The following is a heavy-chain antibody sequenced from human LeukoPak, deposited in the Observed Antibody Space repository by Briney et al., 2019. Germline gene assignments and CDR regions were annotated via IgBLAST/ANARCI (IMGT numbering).Heavy chain of an antibody. J-gene: IGHJ4*02. CDR1: GFTLSNYW. Sequence: GGSLRLSCAASGFTLSNYWMSWVRQAPGKGLEWVANIKQDGSETYYVDSVRGRFTSSRDNAENSVYLQMNSLRAEDTAVYYCVRQMVGASFDYWGQGTLVTVSS. V-gene: IGHV3-7*01. D-gene: IGHD1-26*01. CDR3: VRQMVGASFDY. CDR2: IKQDGSET.